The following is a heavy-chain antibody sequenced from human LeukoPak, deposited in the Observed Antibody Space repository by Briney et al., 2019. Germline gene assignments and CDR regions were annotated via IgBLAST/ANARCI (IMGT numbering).Heavy chain of an antibody. J-gene: IGHJ4*02. CDR2: ISGSGGST. V-gene: IGHV3-23*01. D-gene: IGHD6-19*01. Sequence: GGSLRLSCAASGFTFSSYAMSWVRQAPGKGLEWVSAISGSGGSTYYAGSVKGRFIISRDNSKNTLYLQMNSLRAEDTAVYYCAKGSVAGLYYFDYWGQGTLVTVSS. CDR3: AKGSVAGLYYFDY. CDR1: GFTFSSYA.